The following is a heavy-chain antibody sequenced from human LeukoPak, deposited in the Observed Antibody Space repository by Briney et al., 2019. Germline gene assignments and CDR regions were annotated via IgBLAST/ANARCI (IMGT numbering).Heavy chain of an antibody. V-gene: IGHV6-1*01. CDR3: ARDLCSGGSCYWRFDY. CDR1: GDTVSSNIAA. J-gene: IGHJ4*02. D-gene: IGHD2-15*01. CDR2: TYYRSKWNN. Sequence: QTLSLTCAISGDTVSSNIAAWNWIRQSPSRGLEWLGGTYYRSKWNNDYAVSVKSRISINPDTSKNQFSLQLNSVTPEDTAVYYCARDLCSGGSCYWRFDYWGQGTLVTVPS.